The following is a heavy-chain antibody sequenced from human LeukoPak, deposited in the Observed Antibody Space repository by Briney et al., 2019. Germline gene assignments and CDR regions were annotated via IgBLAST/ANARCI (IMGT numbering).Heavy chain of an antibody. J-gene: IGHJ4*02. D-gene: IGHD6-13*01. CDR3: ARDSRIAAAGTDIDY. Sequence: KPSETLSLTCTVSGGSISRFYWSWIRQHPGRGLEWIGYIYYSGSTYYNPSLRSRVTISVDTSKNQFSLKLRSVTAADTAVYYCARDSRIAAAGTDIDYWGQGTLVTVSS. CDR1: GGSISRFY. CDR2: IYYSGST. V-gene: IGHV4-59*06.